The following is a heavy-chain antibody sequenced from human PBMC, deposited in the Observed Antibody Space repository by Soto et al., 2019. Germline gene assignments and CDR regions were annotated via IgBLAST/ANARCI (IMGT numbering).Heavy chain of an antibody. CDR3: ARSQGSSTSLEIYYYYYYGMDV. CDR2: IIPISDTT. D-gene: IGHD2-2*01. J-gene: IGHJ6*02. CDR1: GGTFSSYA. Sequence: SVKVSCKASGGTFSSYAISWVRQAPGQGLEWMGGIIPISDTTNYAQKFQGRVTITADESTSTAYMELSSLSSEDTAVYYCARSQGSSTSLEIYYYYYYGMDVWGQGTTVTVSS. V-gene: IGHV1-69*13.